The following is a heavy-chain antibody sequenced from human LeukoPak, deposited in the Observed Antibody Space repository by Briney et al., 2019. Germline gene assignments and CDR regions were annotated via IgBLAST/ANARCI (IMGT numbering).Heavy chain of an antibody. CDR3: ARDLGRRSGYHHMDG. CDR1: GYTFTSYY. Sequence: ASVKVSCKASGYTFTSYYMHWVRQAPGQGLEWMGIINPSGGSTSYAQKFQGRVTMTRDMSTSTVYMELSSLRSEDTAVYYCARDLGRRSGYHHMDGWGKGTHVTVSS. J-gene: IGHJ6*03. D-gene: IGHD3-16*01. CDR2: INPSGGST. V-gene: IGHV1-46*01.